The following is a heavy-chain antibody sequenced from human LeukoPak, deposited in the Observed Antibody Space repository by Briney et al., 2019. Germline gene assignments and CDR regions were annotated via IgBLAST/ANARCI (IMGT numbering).Heavy chain of an antibody. CDR2: VSYDGYNE. Sequence: GGSLRLSCAASGFTFSDYAMHWIRQAPGKGLEWVAVVSYDGYNEYYADSVKGRFTISRDNSKDTLYLQMNRLRAEDTAVYYCAREPQGDGNYDYWGQGTLVAVSS. D-gene: IGHD4-11*01. CDR3: AREPQGDGNYDY. J-gene: IGHJ4*02. CDR1: GFTFSDYA. V-gene: IGHV3-30-3*01.